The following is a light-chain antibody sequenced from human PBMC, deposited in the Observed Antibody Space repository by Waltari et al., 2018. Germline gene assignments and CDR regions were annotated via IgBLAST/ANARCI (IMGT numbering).Light chain of an antibody. J-gene: IGKJ1*01. CDR1: QSVSSAV. Sequence: SCRASQSVSSAVAGYQQKPGQAPRLLIYGASTRATGIPDRFSGSGSGTDFSLTISRLEPDDFAVYYCQHYLRLPVTFGQGTTVEI. CDR3: QHYLRLPVT. V-gene: IGKV3-20*01. CDR2: GAS.